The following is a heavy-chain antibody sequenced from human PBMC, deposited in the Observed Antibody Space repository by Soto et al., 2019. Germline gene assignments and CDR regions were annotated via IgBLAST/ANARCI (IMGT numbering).Heavy chain of an antibody. CDR2: ISGSGGST. J-gene: IGHJ6*02. V-gene: IGHV3-23*01. CDR3: AKVRITMVRGVIITRKDYYYGMDV. CDR1: GFTFSSYA. D-gene: IGHD3-10*01. Sequence: EMQLLESGGGLVQPGGSLRLSCAASGFTFSSYAMSWVRQAPGKGLEWVSAISGSGGSTYYADSVKGRFTISRDNSKNTLYLQMNSLRAEDTAVYYCAKVRITMVRGVIITRKDYYYGMDVWGQGTTVTVSS.